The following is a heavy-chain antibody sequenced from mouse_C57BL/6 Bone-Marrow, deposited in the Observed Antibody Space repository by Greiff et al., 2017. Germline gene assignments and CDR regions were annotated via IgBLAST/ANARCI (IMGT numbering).Heavy chain of an antibody. D-gene: IGHD2-3*01. J-gene: IGHJ4*01. CDR2: ISYDGSN. CDR1: GYSITSGYY. Sequence: EVKLVESGPGLVKPSPSLSLTCSVTGYSITSGYYWNWIRQFPGNKLECMGYISYDGSNNYNPSLKNRISITRDTSKNQFFLKLNSVTTEDTATYYCARDRGWLLRAMDYWGQGTSVTVSS. V-gene: IGHV3-6*01. CDR3: ARDRGWLLRAMDY.